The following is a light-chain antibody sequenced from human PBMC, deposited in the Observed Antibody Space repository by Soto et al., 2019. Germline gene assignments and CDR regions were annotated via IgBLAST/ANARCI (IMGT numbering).Light chain of an antibody. J-gene: IGLJ2*01. CDR1: SGDIGAFKY. V-gene: IGLV2-8*01. CDR3: SAYAGFNNLL. CDR2: EVT. Sequence: QSVLTQPPSASGSPGESVTMSCTGSSGDIGAFKYVSWFQQFLGKAPKLIIYEVTERPSGVPGRFSGSKSDNTASLTVSGLQPDDEATYFCSAYAGFNNLLFGGGTKLTVL.